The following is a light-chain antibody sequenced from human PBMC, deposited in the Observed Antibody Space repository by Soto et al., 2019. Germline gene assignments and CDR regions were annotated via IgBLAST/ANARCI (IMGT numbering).Light chain of an antibody. CDR1: PTVGSI. CDR3: QQSYSAQYT. CDR2: ATS. V-gene: IGKV1-39*01. J-gene: IGKJ2*01. Sequence: DIQLTQSPSSMSASVGDRVSLTCRAGPTVGSILNWYQQKPGEAPRLLIYATSNLQTGVPSRFSGSGSGTEFTLTISSLQPEDFATYFCQQSYSAQYTFGQGTKLEIK.